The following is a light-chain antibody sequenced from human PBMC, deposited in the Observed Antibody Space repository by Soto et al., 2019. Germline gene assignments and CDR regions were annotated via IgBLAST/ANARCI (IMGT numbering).Light chain of an antibody. Sequence: DIQMTQSPSSLSASVGDRVTITCRASQSISSYLNWYQQKPGKAPKLLIYAASSLQSGVQSRFSGSGSGTDFTLTISSLQPEDFATYYCQQSYSTRITFGQGTRLEIK. J-gene: IGKJ5*01. V-gene: IGKV1-39*01. CDR2: AAS. CDR1: QSISSY. CDR3: QQSYSTRIT.